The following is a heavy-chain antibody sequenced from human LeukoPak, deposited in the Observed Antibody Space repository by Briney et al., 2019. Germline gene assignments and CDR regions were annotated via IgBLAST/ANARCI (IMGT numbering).Heavy chain of an antibody. CDR3: ARPRASNYGMDV. V-gene: IGHV4-34*01. Sequence: SETLSLTSAVYGGSFSGYYWSRIRQPPGKGLEWIGEINHSGSTNYNPSLKSRVTISVDTSKNQFSLKLSSVTAADTAVYYCARPRASNYGMDVWGQGTTVTVSS. CDR2: INHSGST. CDR1: GGSFSGYY. J-gene: IGHJ6*02.